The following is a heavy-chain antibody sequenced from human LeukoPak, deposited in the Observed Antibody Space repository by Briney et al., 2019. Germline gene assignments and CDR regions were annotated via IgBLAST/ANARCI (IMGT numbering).Heavy chain of an antibody. CDR3: ARGPTYGLFDY. Sequence: PSETLSLTCSVSGGSISRYYWSWIRQPPGKGLEWIGYIYSTGSTNYNPSLKSRVTISVDTSKNQFSLKLSSVTAADTAVYYCARGPTYGLFDYWGQGTLVTVSS. D-gene: IGHD3-10*01. CDR2: IYSTGST. V-gene: IGHV4-59*01. CDR1: GGSISRYY. J-gene: IGHJ4*02.